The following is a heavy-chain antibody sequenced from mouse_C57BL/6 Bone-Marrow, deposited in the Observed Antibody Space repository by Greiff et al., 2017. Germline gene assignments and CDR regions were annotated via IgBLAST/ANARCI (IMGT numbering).Heavy chain of an antibody. D-gene: IGHD1-1*01. J-gene: IGHJ2*01. CDR2: ISYDGSN. CDR1: GYSITSGYY. Sequence: EVKLVESGPGLVKPSQSLSLTCSVTGYSITSGYYWNWIRQFPGNNLEWMGYISYDGSNNYNPSLKNRISITRDTSKNQFFLKLNSVTTEDTATYYCASTTVARRNFDYWGQGTTLTVSS. V-gene: IGHV3-6*01. CDR3: ASTTVARRNFDY.